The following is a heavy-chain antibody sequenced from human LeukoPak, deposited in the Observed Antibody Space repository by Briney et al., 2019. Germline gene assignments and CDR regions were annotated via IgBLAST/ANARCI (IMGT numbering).Heavy chain of an antibody. D-gene: IGHD3-10*01. CDR1: GFTFSSYA. CDR3: ARVSTVWSTYYYYGMDV. V-gene: IGHV3-30*04. J-gene: IGHJ6*02. CDR2: ISYDGSNK. Sequence: PGRSLRLSCAASGFTFSSYAMHWVRQAPGKGLEWVAVISYDGSNKYYADSVKDRFTISRDNSKNTLYLQMNSLRAEDTAVYYCARVSTVWSTYYYYGMDVWGQGTTVTVSS.